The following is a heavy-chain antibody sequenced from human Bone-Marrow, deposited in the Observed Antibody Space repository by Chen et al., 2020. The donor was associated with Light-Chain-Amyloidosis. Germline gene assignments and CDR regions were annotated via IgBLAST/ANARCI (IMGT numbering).Heavy chain of an antibody. CDR3: ARRRDGYNFDH. J-gene: IGHJ4*02. Sequence: EVQLEQSGPEVKKPGESLKISCKGSGYTFPNYWIGWVRQMPGKGLEWMGVIYPDDSAASYSPSFEGQVTISADKSITTAYLQWRSLKASDTAMYYCARRRDGYNFDHRGPGTLVT. CDR1: GYTFPNYW. V-gene: IGHV5-51*01. CDR2: IYPDDSAA. D-gene: IGHD5-12*01.